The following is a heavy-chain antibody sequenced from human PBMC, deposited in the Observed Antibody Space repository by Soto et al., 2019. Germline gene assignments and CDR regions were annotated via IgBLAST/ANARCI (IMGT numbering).Heavy chain of an antibody. CDR1: GYTFTSYD. CDR3: ARAPSPITIFGVVYYYYYMDV. CDR2: MNPNSGNT. J-gene: IGHJ6*03. D-gene: IGHD3-3*01. V-gene: IGHV1-8*01. Sequence: GASVKVSCKASGYTFTSYDINWVRQATGQGLEWMGWMNPNSGNTGYAQKFQGRVTMTRNTSISTAYMELSSLRSEDTAVYYCARAPSPITIFGVVYYYYYMDVWGKGTTVTVSS.